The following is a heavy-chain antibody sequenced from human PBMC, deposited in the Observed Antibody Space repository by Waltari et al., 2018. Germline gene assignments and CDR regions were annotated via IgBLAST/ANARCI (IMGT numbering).Heavy chain of an antibody. V-gene: IGHV4-34*01. Sequence: QVQLQQCGAGLLKPSETLSLTCAVYGDSLIGHYWTWIRQGPGKGLEWIGEINHSGRTNYNPSLKSRVTISVDTSKNQFSLKLSSGTAADTAVYYCARDYSSSWYGGMDVWGQGTTVTVSS. CDR1: GDSLIGHY. CDR2: INHSGRT. CDR3: ARDYSSSWYGGMDV. J-gene: IGHJ6*02. D-gene: IGHD6-13*01.